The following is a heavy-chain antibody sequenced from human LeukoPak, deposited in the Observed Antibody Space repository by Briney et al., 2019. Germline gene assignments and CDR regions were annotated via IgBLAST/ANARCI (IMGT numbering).Heavy chain of an antibody. CDR2: IYHSGIT. J-gene: IGHJ4*02. V-gene: IGHV4-38-2*02. CDR1: GYSISSGYY. D-gene: IGHD5-18*01. CDR3: ARADVDTAMGD. Sequence: SETLSLTCTVYGYSISSGYYWGWIRQPPGKGLEWIGSIYHSGITYYNLSLKSRVAISVDTSKNQFSLKLSSVTAADTAVYYCARADVDTAMGDWGQGTLVTVSS.